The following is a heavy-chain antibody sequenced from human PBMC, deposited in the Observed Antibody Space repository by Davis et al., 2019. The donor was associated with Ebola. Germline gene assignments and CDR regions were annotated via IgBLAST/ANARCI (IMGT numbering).Heavy chain of an antibody. CDR2: IIPLFGIP. V-gene: IGHV1-69*10. Sequence: AASVKVSCKASGGTFSNHAISWVRQAPGQGLAWMGGIIPLFGIPKYVQKFQGRVSFTADKSTSTAYMELSNLRSEDTAVYYCAIAGPGNFYFDYWGQGTLVTVSS. CDR3: AIAGPGNFYFDY. J-gene: IGHJ4*02. CDR1: GGTFSNHA. D-gene: IGHD3-10*01.